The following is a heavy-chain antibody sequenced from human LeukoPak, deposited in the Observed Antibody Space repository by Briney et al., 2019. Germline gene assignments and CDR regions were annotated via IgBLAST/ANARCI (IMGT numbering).Heavy chain of an antibody. CDR2: ISSDGSVS. J-gene: IGHJ4*02. CDR3: VRGSLRLPRSTPDY. D-gene: IGHD2-21*02. CDR1: GNYW. V-gene: IGHV3-74*03. Sequence: GGSLRLSCAASGNYWMHWVRQAPGKGLVWVSYISSDGSVSKYADSVKGRFTISRDNAVNTLYLQMNSLRVEDTAVYYCVRGSLRLPRSTPDYWGQGTLVTVSS.